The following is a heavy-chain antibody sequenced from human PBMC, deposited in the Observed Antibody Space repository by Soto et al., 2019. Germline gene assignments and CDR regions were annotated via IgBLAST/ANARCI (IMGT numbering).Heavy chain of an antibody. CDR3: ARDVGLRYFDWPKYYFDY. V-gene: IGHV3-7*01. Sequence: GGSLRLSCAASGFPFSSYWMSWVRQAPGKGLEWVANIKQDGSEKYYVDSVKGRFTISRDNAKNSLYLQMNSLRAEDTAVYYCARDVGLRYFDWPKYYFDYWGQGTLVTVSS. J-gene: IGHJ4*02. D-gene: IGHD3-9*01. CDR2: IKQDGSEK. CDR1: GFPFSSYW.